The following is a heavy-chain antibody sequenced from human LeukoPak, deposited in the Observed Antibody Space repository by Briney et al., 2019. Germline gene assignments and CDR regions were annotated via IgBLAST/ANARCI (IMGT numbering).Heavy chain of an antibody. V-gene: IGHV4-39*07. Sequence: SETLSLTCTVSGGSISSSSYYWGWIRQPPGKGLEWIGSIYYSGSTYYNPSLKSRVTISVDASKNQFSLKLSSVTAADTAVYYCARDSGYEACFDYWGQGTLVTVSS. D-gene: IGHD5-12*01. CDR3: ARDSGYEACFDY. J-gene: IGHJ4*02. CDR2: IYYSGST. CDR1: GGSISSSSYY.